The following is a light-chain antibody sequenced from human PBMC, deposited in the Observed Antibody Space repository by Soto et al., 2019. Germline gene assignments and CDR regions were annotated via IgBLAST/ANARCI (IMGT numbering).Light chain of an antibody. CDR1: SSDVGGYNY. CDR2: EVS. V-gene: IGLV2-8*01. CDR3: SSYAGSDNLGV. J-gene: IGLJ1*01. Sequence: QSALTQPPSASGSPGQSLTISCTGTSSDVGGYNYVSWYQQHPGKAPKLMIYEVSKRPSGVPDRFSGSKSDNTASLTVSGLQAEDEADYYCSSYAGSDNLGVFGTGTKLTVL.